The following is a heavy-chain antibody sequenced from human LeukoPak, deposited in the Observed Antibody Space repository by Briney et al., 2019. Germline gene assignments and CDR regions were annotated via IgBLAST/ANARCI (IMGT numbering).Heavy chain of an antibody. Sequence: SETLSLTCTVSGGSISSYYWSWIRQPPGKGLEWIGYIYTSGSTNYNPSLKSRVTISVDTSKNQFSLKLSSVTAADTAVYYCARLSYYDSSLDYWGQGTLVIVSS. CDR3: ARLSYYDSSLDY. D-gene: IGHD3-22*01. CDR1: GGSISSYY. V-gene: IGHV4-4*09. J-gene: IGHJ4*02. CDR2: IYTSGST.